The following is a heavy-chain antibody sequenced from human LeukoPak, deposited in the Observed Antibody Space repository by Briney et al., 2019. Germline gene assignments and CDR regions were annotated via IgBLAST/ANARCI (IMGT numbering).Heavy chain of an antibody. D-gene: IGHD3-22*01. CDR3: ARLSVDSSGYYAPGRAFDI. J-gene: IGHJ3*02. V-gene: IGHV5-51*01. Sequence: GESLKISCKGSGYSFTSYSIGWVRQMPGKGLEWMGIIYPGDSDTRYSPSFQGQVTISADKSISTAYLQWSSLKASDTAMYYCARLSVDSSGYYAPGRAFDIWGQGTMVTVSS. CDR1: GYSFTSYS. CDR2: IYPGDSDT.